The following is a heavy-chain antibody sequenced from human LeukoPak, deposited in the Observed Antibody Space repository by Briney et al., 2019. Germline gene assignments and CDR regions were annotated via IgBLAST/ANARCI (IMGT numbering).Heavy chain of an antibody. Sequence: PSETLSLTCTVSGGSISSYYWSWIRQPPGKGLEWIGYIYYSGSTYYNPSLKSRVTISVDTSKNQFSLKLSSVTAADTAVYYCARDYYDSSGYSKFDYWGQGTLVTVSS. D-gene: IGHD3-22*01. V-gene: IGHV4-59*12. CDR2: IYYSGST. CDR1: GGSISSYY. CDR3: ARDYYDSSGYSKFDY. J-gene: IGHJ4*02.